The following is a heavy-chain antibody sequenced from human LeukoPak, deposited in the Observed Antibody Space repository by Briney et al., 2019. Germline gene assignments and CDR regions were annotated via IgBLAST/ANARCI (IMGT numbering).Heavy chain of an antibody. CDR2: IKQDGSEK. Sequence: GGSLRPSCAASGFTFSSYWMSWVRQAPGKGLEWVANIKQDGSEKYYVDSVKGRFTISRDNAKNSLYLQMNSLRAEDTAVYYCAREGDTAMVHYWGQGTLVTVSS. D-gene: IGHD5-18*01. CDR1: GFTFSSYW. CDR3: AREGDTAMVHY. J-gene: IGHJ4*02. V-gene: IGHV3-7*01.